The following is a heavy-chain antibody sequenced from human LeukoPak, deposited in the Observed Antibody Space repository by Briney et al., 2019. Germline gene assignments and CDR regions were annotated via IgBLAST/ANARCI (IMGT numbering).Heavy chain of an antibody. Sequence: GASVKVSCKASGYTLTSYGISWVRQAPGQGLEGMGWISAYNGNTNYAQKFQGRVTMTRDTSISTAYMELSRLRSDDTAVYYCARVLGSGDQALIDWGQGTLVTVSS. CDR3: ARVLGSGDQALID. J-gene: IGHJ4*02. D-gene: IGHD7-27*01. CDR1: GYTLTSYG. CDR2: ISAYNGNT. V-gene: IGHV1-18*01.